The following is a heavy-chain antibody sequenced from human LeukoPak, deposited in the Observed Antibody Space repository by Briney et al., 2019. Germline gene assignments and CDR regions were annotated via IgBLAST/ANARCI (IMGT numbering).Heavy chain of an antibody. CDR2: IYYSGST. D-gene: IGHD6-19*01. Sequence: SETLSLTCTVSGGSITNNNYYWDWIRQPPGKGLEWIGYIYYSGSTNYNPSLKSRVTISVDTSKNQFSLKLSSVTAADTAVYYCARGGWYPESFQHWGQGALVTVSS. V-gene: IGHV4-61*05. CDR3: ARGGWYPESFQH. CDR1: GGSITNNNYY. J-gene: IGHJ1*01.